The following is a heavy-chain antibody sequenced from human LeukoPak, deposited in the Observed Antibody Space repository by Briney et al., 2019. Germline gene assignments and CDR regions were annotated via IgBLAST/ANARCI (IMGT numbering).Heavy chain of an antibody. Sequence: GASVKVSCKASGYSFTSYGISWVRQAPGQGLEWMGWISACNGNTNYAQKLQGRVTMTTDTSTSTAYMELRSLRSDDTAVYYCARVRYSYGLDYWGQGTLVTVSS. CDR1: GYSFTSYG. D-gene: IGHD5-18*01. J-gene: IGHJ4*02. V-gene: IGHV1-18*01. CDR2: ISACNGNT. CDR3: ARVRYSYGLDY.